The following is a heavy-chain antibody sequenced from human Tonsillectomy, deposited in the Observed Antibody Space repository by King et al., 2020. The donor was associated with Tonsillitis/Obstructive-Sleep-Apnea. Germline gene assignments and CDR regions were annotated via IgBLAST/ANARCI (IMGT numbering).Heavy chain of an antibody. CDR1: GYSFTTYG. CDR3: ARGTYFDY. V-gene: IGHV1-18*01. J-gene: IGHJ4*02. Sequence: QLVQSGAEVKEPGASVKVSCKASGYSFTTYGISWVRQAPGQGLEWMGWISTYNGNTNFAQKVQCRVTMTTDTSTSTAYMELRSLRSDDTAVYYCARGTYFDYWGQGTLVTVSS. CDR2: ISTYNGNT.